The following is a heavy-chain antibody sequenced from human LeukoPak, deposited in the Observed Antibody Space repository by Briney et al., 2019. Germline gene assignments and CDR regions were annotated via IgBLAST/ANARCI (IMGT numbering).Heavy chain of an antibody. CDR3: AGQAVDAGAGTTSYAFNV. J-gene: IGHJ3*01. CDR1: GGSISSYY. D-gene: IGHD3-10*01. V-gene: IGHV4-34*01. CDR2: INHIGRN. Sequence: SETLSLTCTVSGGSISSYYWTWIRQPPGKGLEWIGEINHIGRNNYNPSLKSRVTILVDTSKNQFSLQLTSVTAADTAVYFCAGQAVDAGAGTTSYAFNVWDQGTMVTVSS.